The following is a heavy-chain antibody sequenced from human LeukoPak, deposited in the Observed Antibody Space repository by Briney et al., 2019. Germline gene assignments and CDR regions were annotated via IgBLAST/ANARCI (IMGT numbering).Heavy chain of an antibody. CDR3: ATLYTAMAPFDY. CDR2: FDPEDGET. V-gene: IGHV1-24*01. CDR1: GYTLTELS. Sequence: ASVKVSCKVSGYTLTELSMHWVRQAPGKGLEWMGGFDPEDGETIYAQKFQGRVTMTEDTSTDTAYMELSSLRSEGTAVYYCATLYTAMAPFDYWGQGTLVTVFS. J-gene: IGHJ4*02. D-gene: IGHD5-18*01.